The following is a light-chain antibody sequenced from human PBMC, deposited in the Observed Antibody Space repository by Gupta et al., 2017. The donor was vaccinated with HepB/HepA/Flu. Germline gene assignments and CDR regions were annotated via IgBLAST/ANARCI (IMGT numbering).Light chain of an antibody. CDR2: EDD. CDR3: KYYDDTNLV. J-gene: IGLJ3*02. V-gene: IGLV6-57*03. CDR1: SGSIASNY. Sequence: FMLTQPHSVSESPVKTVTISCTRSSGSIASNYVQWYQQRPGSAPTTVIYEDDQRLSGVPDRFSGSIYITSTSVSITISGLKTEDDSYYSSKYYDDTNLVFGGGTKLTVL.